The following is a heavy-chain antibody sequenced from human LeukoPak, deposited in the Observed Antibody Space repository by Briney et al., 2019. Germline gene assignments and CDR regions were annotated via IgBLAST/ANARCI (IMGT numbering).Heavy chain of an antibody. CDR1: GASISSSSHY. J-gene: IGHJ3*02. Sequence: PSETLSLTCTVSGASISSSSHYWGWIRQSPGKGLEWIGSIYYSGSTYFNPSLESRVTMSVDTSKNHFSLKLTSVTAADTAVYYCARHPGYYDSSGYYVSAFDIWGQGTMVTVSS. D-gene: IGHD3-22*01. V-gene: IGHV4-39*01. CDR2: IYYSGST. CDR3: ARHPGYYDSSGYYVSAFDI.